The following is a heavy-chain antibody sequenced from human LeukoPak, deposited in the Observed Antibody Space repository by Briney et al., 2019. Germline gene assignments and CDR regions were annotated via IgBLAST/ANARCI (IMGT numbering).Heavy chain of an antibody. D-gene: IGHD3-22*01. Sequence: PGGSLRLSCAASGFTFSSYAMSWVRQAPGKGLEWVSAISGSGGSTYYADSVKGRFTISRDNAKNSLYLQMNSLRAEDTAVYYCARDRGYYDSSGPLDYWGQGTLVTVSS. J-gene: IGHJ4*02. V-gene: IGHV3-23*01. CDR2: ISGSGGST. CDR3: ARDRGYYDSSGPLDY. CDR1: GFTFSSYA.